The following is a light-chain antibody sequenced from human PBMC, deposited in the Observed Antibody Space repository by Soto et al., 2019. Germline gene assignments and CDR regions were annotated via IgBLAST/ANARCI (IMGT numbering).Light chain of an antibody. V-gene: IGKV1-39*01. J-gene: IGKJ1*01. CDR2: SAS. Sequence: DIQVTQSPSSLSASVGDRVTITCRTSLSITTYLNWYQQKPGKAPKLLIYSASRLQSGVPSRFSGSGSGRDFTLTISSLQPEDFATYYCQQSYSIPRTFGQGDKVEIK. CDR1: LSITTY. CDR3: QQSYSIPRT.